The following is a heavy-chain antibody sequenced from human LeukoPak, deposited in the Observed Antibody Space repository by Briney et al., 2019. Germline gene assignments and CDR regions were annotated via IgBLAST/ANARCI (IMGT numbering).Heavy chain of an antibody. D-gene: IGHD6-13*01. Sequence: SETLSLTCTVSGGSINSYHCSWIRQPPGKGLEWIGYIYYSGSTNYNPSLKSRLTISVDTSKNQFSLKLSSVTAADTAVYYCARHIYSSWDRAFDIWGQGKMVTVSS. J-gene: IGHJ3*02. CDR3: ARHIYSSWDRAFDI. CDR2: IYYSGST. CDR1: GGSINSYH. V-gene: IGHV4-59*08.